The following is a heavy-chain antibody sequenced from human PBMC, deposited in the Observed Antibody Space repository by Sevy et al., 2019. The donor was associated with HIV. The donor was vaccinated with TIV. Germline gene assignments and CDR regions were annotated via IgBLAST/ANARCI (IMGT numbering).Heavy chain of an antibody. CDR2: VYHSGTT. V-gene: IGHV4-31*03. Sequence: SETLSLTCTVSGASITSGGSYWSWIRQHPGSTLEWIGYVYHSGTTYYNPSLKSRVSISLDTSKNQVSLNLASVTAADTAVYFCARDGRHYGDYFRDAFDLWGQGTMVTVSS. D-gene: IGHD2-21*02. CDR1: GASITSGGSY. CDR3: ARDGRHYGDYFRDAFDL. J-gene: IGHJ3*01.